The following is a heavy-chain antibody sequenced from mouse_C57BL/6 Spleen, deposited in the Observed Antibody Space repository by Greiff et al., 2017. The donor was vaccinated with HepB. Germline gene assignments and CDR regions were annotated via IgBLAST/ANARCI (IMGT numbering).Heavy chain of an antibody. CDR1: GYSITSGYY. D-gene: IGHD2-10*01. CDR2: ISYDGSN. Sequence: EVQLVESGPGLVKPSQSLSLTCSVTGYSITSGYYWNWIRQFPGNKLEWMGYISYDGSNNYNPSLKNRISITRDTSKNQFFLKLNSVTTEDTATYYCAREGLPYYAMDYWGQGTSVTVSS. J-gene: IGHJ4*01. CDR3: AREGLPYYAMDY. V-gene: IGHV3-6*01.